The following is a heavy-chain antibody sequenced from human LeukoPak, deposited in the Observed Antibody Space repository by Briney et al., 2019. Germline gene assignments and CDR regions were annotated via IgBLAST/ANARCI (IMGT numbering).Heavy chain of an antibody. V-gene: IGHV3-48*03. Sequence: PGGSLRLSCAASGFTFSSYEMNWVRQAPGKGLEWVSYISSSGSTIYYADSVRGRFTISRDNAKNSLYLQMNSLRAEDTAVYYCARDGYSGSYGDYWGQGTLVTVSS. CDR3: ARDGYSGSYGDY. D-gene: IGHD1-26*01. CDR1: GFTFSSYE. J-gene: IGHJ4*02. CDR2: ISSSGSTI.